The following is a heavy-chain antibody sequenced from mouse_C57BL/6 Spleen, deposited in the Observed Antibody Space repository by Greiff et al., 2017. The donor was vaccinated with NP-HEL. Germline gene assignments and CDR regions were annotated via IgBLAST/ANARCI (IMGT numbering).Heavy chain of an antibody. CDR3: ARELDFDY. Sequence: EVQGVESGGGLVKPGGSLKLSCAASGFTFSSYTMSWVRQTPEKRLEWVATISGGGGNTYYPDSVKGRFTIYRDNAKNTLYLQMSSLRSEDTALYYCARELDFDYWGQGTTLTVSS. J-gene: IGHJ2*01. D-gene: IGHD4-1*01. CDR1: GFTFSSYT. V-gene: IGHV5-9*01. CDR2: ISGGGGNT.